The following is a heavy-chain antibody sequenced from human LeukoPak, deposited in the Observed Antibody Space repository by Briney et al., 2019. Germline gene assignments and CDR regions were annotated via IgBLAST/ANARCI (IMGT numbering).Heavy chain of an antibody. Sequence: PSETLSLTCTVSGGSISSSSYYWGWIRQPPGKGLEWIGSIYYSGSTYYNPSLKSRVTISVDTSKNQFSLKLSSVTAADTAVYYCAIFVVPAAHYYYYMDVWGKGTTVTVSS. J-gene: IGHJ6*03. D-gene: IGHD2-2*01. CDR1: GGSISSSSYY. CDR3: AIFVVPAAHYYYYMDV. V-gene: IGHV4-39*01. CDR2: IYYSGST.